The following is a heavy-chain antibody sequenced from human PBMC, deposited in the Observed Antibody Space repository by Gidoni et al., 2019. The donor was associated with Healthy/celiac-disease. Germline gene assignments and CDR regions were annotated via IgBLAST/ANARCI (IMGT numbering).Heavy chain of an antibody. CDR2: IYYSGST. CDR1: GGSISSYY. V-gene: IGHV4-59*01. J-gene: IGHJ5*02. Sequence: QVQLQESGPGLVKPSETLSLTCTVSGGSISSYYWSWIRQPPGKGLEWIGYIYYSGSTNYNPSLKSRVTISVDTSKNQFSLKLSSVTAADTAVYYCARVRALRFLEWPHGIWFDPWGQGTLVTVSS. D-gene: IGHD3-3*01. CDR3: ARVRALRFLEWPHGIWFDP.